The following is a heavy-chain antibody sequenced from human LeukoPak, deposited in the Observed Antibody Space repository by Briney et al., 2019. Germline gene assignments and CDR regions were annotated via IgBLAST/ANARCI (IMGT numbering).Heavy chain of an antibody. CDR2: INPKSGGT. J-gene: IGHJ6*02. CDR3: ARDQFPGSGRLYYYYGMDV. Sequence: ASVKVSCKASGYTFTAYYVHWVRQAPGQGLEWMGWINPKSGGTNYAQKFQGWVTMTRDTSISTAYMELSRLRSDDTAVYYCARDQFPGSGRLYYYYGMDVWGQGTTVTVSS. D-gene: IGHD3-10*01. CDR1: GYTFTAYY. V-gene: IGHV1-2*04.